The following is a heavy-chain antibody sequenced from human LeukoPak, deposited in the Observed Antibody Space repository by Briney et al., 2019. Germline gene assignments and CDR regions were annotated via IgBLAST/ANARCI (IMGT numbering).Heavy chain of an antibody. CDR2: IYYSGST. D-gene: IGHD4-17*01. J-gene: IGHJ3*02. Sequence: PSETLSLTCTVSGGSISSYYWSWIRQPPGKGLEWIGYIYYSGSTNYNPSLKSRVTISVDTSKNQFSLMLSSVTAADTAVYYCASHDYGVRGAFDIWGQGTMVTVSS. V-gene: IGHV4-59*01. CDR1: GGSISSYY. CDR3: ASHDYGVRGAFDI.